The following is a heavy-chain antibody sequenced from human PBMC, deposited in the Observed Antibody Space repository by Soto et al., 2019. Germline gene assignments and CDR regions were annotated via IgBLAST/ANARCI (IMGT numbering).Heavy chain of an antibody. CDR3: AREATMVRGVIGYYYYGMDV. D-gene: IGHD3-10*01. Sequence: GASVKVSCKASGGSFSSYAISWVRQAPVQGLEWMGGIIPIFGTATYAQKFQGRVTITADESTSTAYMELSSLRSEDTAVYYCAREATMVRGVIGYYYYGMDVWGQGTTVTVSS. V-gene: IGHV1-69*13. CDR1: GGSFSSYA. J-gene: IGHJ6*02. CDR2: IIPIFGTA.